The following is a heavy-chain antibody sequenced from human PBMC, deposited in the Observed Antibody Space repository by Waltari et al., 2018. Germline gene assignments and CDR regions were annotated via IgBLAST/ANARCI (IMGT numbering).Heavy chain of an antibody. Sequence: QVQLQQSGPRLVQPSETLSLTCSVSGGSVRTYYWNWIRQSPGKGLESIGYIFYGGSTKYNPSLESRVSISLDTSKNQFSLKLSSVTAADTAVYYCARWVNYDASGPLLGYYMDVWGRGTTVTVSS. J-gene: IGHJ6*03. V-gene: IGHV4-59*02. CDR2: IFYGGST. D-gene: IGHD3-22*01. CDR1: GGSVRTYY. CDR3: ARWVNYDASGPLLGYYMDV.